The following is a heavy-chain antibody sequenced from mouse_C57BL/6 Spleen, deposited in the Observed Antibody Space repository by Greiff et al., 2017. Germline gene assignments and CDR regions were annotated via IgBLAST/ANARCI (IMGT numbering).Heavy chain of an antibody. V-gene: IGHV5-4*01. Sequence: EVMLVESGGGLVKPGGSLKLSCAASGFTFSSYAMSWVRQTPEKRLEWVATISDGGSYTYYPDNVKGRFTIARDNAKNDLYLQMSHLKSEDTAMYYCAREGYGDPFDYWGQGTTLTVSS. CDR2: ISDGGSYT. CDR3: AREGYGDPFDY. D-gene: IGHD1-1*01. CDR1: GFTFSSYA. J-gene: IGHJ2*01.